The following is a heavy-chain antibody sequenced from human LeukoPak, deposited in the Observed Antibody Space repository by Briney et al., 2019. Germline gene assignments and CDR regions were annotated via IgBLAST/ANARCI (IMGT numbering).Heavy chain of an antibody. Sequence: PSETLSLTCTVSGXSISSYYWSWIRQPPGKGLEWIGYISYSGSTNYNPSLKSRVTISVDTSKNQFSLKLTFVTAADTAVYYCARHSICFDPWGQGTLVTVSS. CDR2: ISYSGST. CDR3: ARHSICFDP. V-gene: IGHV4-59*08. J-gene: IGHJ5*02. CDR1: GXSISSYY.